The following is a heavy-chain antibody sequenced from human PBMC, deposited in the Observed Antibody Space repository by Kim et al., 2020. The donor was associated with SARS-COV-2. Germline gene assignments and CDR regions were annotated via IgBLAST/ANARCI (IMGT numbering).Heavy chain of an antibody. J-gene: IGHJ4*02. V-gene: IGHV4-59*01. D-gene: IGHD3-22*01. CDR3: ARVDSSGYSSFDY. Sequence: YNPSLKSRVTTSVDTSKNQFSLKLTSVTAVDTAVYYCARVDSSGYSSFDYWGQGTLVTVSS.